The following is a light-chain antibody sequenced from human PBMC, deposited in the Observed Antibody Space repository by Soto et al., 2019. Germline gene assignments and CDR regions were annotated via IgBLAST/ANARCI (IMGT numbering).Light chain of an antibody. V-gene: IGLV2-14*01. Sequence: QSALTQPASVSGSPGQSITISCTGTSSDVGGYNFVSWYQQHPGKATKLMIYDVSNRPSGVSNRFSGSKSGNTASLTISGLQTEDDADYYCSSYTSSTTDVFGTGTKVTVL. CDR2: DVS. CDR1: SSDVGGYNF. CDR3: SSYTSSTTDV. J-gene: IGLJ1*01.